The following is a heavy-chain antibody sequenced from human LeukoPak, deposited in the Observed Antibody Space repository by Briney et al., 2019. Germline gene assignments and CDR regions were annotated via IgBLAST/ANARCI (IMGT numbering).Heavy chain of an antibody. J-gene: IGHJ6*02. Sequence: GGSLRLSCAASGLTLSTYGITWVRLVPAKGLEWVSGISGSGDTTYYADSVKGRFTISRDNSKSTLFLQMNSLRAEDTAVYYCARDGRVITMVRGVLYYYYYGMDVWGQGTTVTVSS. V-gene: IGHV3-23*01. CDR1: GLTLSTYG. CDR2: ISGSGDTT. CDR3: ARDGRVITMVRGVLYYYYYGMDV. D-gene: IGHD3-10*01.